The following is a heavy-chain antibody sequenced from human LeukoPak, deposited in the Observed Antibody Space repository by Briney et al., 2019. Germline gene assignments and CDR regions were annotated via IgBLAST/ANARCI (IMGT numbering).Heavy chain of an antibody. Sequence: GGSLRLSCAASGFTFSSYAMTWVRQAPGKGLEWVSTIRSGAYTYYADSVKGRLSISRGNSKNTLYLEMNSLRAEDAAVYYCARISVVSRSGPLDYWGQGTLVTVSS. V-gene: IGHV3-23*01. CDR3: ARISVVSRSGPLDY. CDR2: IRSGAYT. CDR1: GFTFSSYA. D-gene: IGHD3-10*01. J-gene: IGHJ4*02.